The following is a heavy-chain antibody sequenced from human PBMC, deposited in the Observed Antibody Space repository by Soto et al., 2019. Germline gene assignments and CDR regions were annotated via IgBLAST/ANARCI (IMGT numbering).Heavy chain of an antibody. D-gene: IGHD6-19*01. V-gene: IGHV3-23*01. CDR3: AKDGKRSGWRSDYGMDV. Sequence: GGSLRLSCADSGFTFSSYAMSWVRQAPGKGLEWVSAISGSGGSTYYADYVKGRFTISRDNSKNTLYLQMNSLRAEDTAVYYCAKDGKRSGWRSDYGMDVWGQGTTVTVSS. CDR2: ISGSGGST. J-gene: IGHJ6*02. CDR1: GFTFSSYA.